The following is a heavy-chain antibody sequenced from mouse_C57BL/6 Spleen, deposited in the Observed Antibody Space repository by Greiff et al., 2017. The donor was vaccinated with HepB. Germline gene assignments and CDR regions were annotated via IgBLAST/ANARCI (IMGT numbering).Heavy chain of an antibody. CDR3: VYSNYPYYAMDY. D-gene: IGHD2-5*01. CDR1: GYAFSSSW. J-gene: IGHJ4*01. V-gene: IGHV1-82*01. Sequence: VKLQESGPELVKPGASVKISCKASGYAFSSSWMNWVKQRPGKGLEWIGRIYPGDGDTNYNGKFKGKATLTADKSSSTAYMQLSSLTSEDSAVYFCVYSNYPYYAMDYWGQGTSVTVSS. CDR2: IYPGDGDT.